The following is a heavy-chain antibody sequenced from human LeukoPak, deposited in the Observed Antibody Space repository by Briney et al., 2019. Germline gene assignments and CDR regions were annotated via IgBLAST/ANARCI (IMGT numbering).Heavy chain of an antibody. V-gene: IGHV3-9*03. CDR1: GFTFDDYA. CDR2: ISWNSGSV. CDR3: AKAPGRKDYGDSTGAFDI. Sequence: GGSLRLSCAASGFTFDDYAMHWVRHAPGKGLEWVSGISWNSGSVGYADSVKGRFTISRDNAKNSLYLQMNSLRAKDMALYYCAKAPGRKDYGDSTGAFDIWGQGTMVTVSS. J-gene: IGHJ3*02. D-gene: IGHD4-17*01.